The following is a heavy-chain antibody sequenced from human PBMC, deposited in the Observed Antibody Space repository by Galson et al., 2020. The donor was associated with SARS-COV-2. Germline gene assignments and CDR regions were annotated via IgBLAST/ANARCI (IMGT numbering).Heavy chain of an antibody. CDR2: ITHSGST. Sequence: SETLSLTCAVYGGSFSGYYWSWIRQPPGKGLEWIGEITHSGSTNYNPSLTSRVTISVDTSKNQFSLKLSSVTAADTAVYYCALKSSLDYYDSSGYRYAFDIWGQGTMVTVSS. J-gene: IGHJ3*02. CDR3: ALKSSLDYYDSSGYRYAFDI. D-gene: IGHD3-22*01. V-gene: IGHV4-34*01. CDR1: GGSFSGYY.